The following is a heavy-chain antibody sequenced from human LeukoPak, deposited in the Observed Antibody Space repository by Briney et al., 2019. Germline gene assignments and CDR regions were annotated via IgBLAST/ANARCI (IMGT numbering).Heavy chain of an antibody. CDR3: ARDGGLDIVVVPAAPFYYFDY. J-gene: IGHJ4*02. D-gene: IGHD2-2*03. Sequence: SETLSLTCTVSGYSISSGYYWGWIRQPPGKGLEWIGSIYHSGSTYYNPSLKSRVTISVDTSKNQFSLRLSSVTAADTAVYYCARDGGLDIVVVPAAPFYYFDYWGQGTLVTVSS. CDR2: IYHSGST. CDR1: GYSISSGYY. V-gene: IGHV4-38-2*02.